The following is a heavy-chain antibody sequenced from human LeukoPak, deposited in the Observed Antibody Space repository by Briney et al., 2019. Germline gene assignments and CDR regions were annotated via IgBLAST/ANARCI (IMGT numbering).Heavy chain of an antibody. J-gene: IGHJ4*02. CDR1: GFTFSAYA. V-gene: IGHV3-23*01. CDR2: ISGSGGST. CDR3: AKTAVVITFRFDD. D-gene: IGHD4/OR15-4a*01. Sequence: GGSLRLSCAASGFTFSAYAMSWVRQAPGKGLEWVSGISGSGGSTYYADSVKGRFTISRDNSKNMVYLQMNSLRADDTAVYYCAKTAVVITFRFDDWGQGALVTVSS.